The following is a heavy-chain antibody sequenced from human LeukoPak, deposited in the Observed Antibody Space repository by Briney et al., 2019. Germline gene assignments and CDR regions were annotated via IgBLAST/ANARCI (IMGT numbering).Heavy chain of an antibody. Sequence: GGSLRLSCAASGFTFSTYEMNWVRQAPGKGLVWVSYISSSGNIIYYADSVKGRFTISRDNAKNSLYLQMNSLRAEDTAVYYCARGGSSSWYGYFDYWGQGTLVTVSS. CDR3: ARGGSSSWYGYFDY. V-gene: IGHV3-48*03. CDR2: ISSSGNII. CDR1: GFTFSTYE. D-gene: IGHD6-13*01. J-gene: IGHJ4*02.